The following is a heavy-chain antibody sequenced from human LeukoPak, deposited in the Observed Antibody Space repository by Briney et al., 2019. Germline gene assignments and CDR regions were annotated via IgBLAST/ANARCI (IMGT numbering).Heavy chain of an antibody. CDR1: SYSISSDYY. J-gene: IGHJ5*01. CDR3: ARRGSSSNWFDS. V-gene: IGHV4-38-2*01. D-gene: IGHD3-16*01. Sequence: SETLSLTCAVSSYSISSDYYWGWIRQPPGKGLEWIGTIYHSGSTYYNPSLKSRVTISVDTSKNQFSLKLSSVTAADTAVYYCARRGSSSNWFDSWDQGTLVTVSS. CDR2: IYHSGST.